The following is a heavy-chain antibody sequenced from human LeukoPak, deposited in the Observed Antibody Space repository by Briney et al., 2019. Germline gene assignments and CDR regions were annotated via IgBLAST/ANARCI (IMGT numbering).Heavy chain of an antibody. D-gene: IGHD3-10*01. CDR3: ARTALLWFGELLTDWFDP. CDR2: IIPIFGTA. CDR1: GGTFSSYA. J-gene: IGHJ5*02. Sequence: WASVKVSCTASGGTFSSYAISWVRQAPGQGLEWMGGIIPIFGTANYAQKFQGRVTITADESTSTAYMELSSLRSEDTAVYYCARTALLWFGELLTDWFDPWGQGTLVTVSS. V-gene: IGHV1-69*01.